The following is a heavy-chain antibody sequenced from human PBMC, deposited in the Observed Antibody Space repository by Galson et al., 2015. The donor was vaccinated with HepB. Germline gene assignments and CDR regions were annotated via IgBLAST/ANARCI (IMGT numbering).Heavy chain of an antibody. CDR1: GFTFSSQS. V-gene: IGHV3-48*04. D-gene: IGHD3-10*01. J-gene: IGHJ1*01. Sequence: SLRLSCAASGFTFSSQSMNWVRQAPGKGLEWISYISSSSSTIYYADSVKGRFIVSSDNARMSVFLQMNSLRGEYTAVYYCARGGPWFGERTEYFQNWGRGTLVTVSS. CDR3: ARGGPWFGERTEYFQN. CDR2: ISSSSSTI.